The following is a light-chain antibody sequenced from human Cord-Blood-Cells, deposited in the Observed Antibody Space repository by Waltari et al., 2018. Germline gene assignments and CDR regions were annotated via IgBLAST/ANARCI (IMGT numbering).Light chain of an antibody. Sequence: IVMTQSPDSLAVCLGERATINCKSSQSVLYSSNNKNYLAWYQQKPGQPPKLLIYWASTRESGVPDRFSGSGSGTDFTLTISSLQAEDVAVYYCQQYYSTPYTFGQGTKLEIK. V-gene: IGKV4-1*01. CDR1: QSVLYSSNNKNY. CDR2: WAS. J-gene: IGKJ2*01. CDR3: QQYYSTPYT.